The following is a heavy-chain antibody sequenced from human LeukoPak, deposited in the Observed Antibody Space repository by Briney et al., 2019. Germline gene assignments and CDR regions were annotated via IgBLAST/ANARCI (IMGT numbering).Heavy chain of an antibody. Sequence: AGGSLRLSCAASGFTVSSNYMSWVRQAPGKGLEWVSVIYSGGSTYYADSVKGRFTISRDNSKNTLYLQMNSLRAEDTAVYYCARALSRGYSGYDYGLGYWGQGTLVTVSS. CDR3: ARALSRGYSGYDYGLGY. J-gene: IGHJ4*02. CDR2: IYSGGST. D-gene: IGHD5-12*01. CDR1: GFTVSSNY. V-gene: IGHV3-53*01.